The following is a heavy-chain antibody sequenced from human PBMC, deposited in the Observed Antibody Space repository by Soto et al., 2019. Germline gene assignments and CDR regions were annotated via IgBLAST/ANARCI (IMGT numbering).Heavy chain of an antibody. CDR2: IYYSGTT. J-gene: IGHJ4*02. CDR3: ARQIHWFGTLLPFDY. CDR1: GCPTYSSSYY. V-gene: IGHV4-39*01. D-gene: IGHD3-10*01. Sequence: SETLSLTCTVSGCPTYSSSYYWGWIRQPPGKGLEWIGSIYYSGTTYYNPSLKSRVTISVDTSDNQFSLKLSSVTAADTAVYYCARQIHWFGTLLPFDYWGQGTLVTVSS.